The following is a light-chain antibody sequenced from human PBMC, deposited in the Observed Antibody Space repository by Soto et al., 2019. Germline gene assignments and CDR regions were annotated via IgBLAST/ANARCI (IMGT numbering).Light chain of an antibody. CDR1: QSVSSY. V-gene: IGKV3-11*01. J-gene: IGKJ5*01. Sequence: IVLTQSPATLSLSPGERATLSCRASQSVSSYLAWYQQKPGQAPRLLIYDASSRATGIPARFSGSGSGTDFTLTISSLEPEDFAVFYCQHYDSLPITFGQGTRLEIK. CDR2: DAS. CDR3: QHYDSLPIT.